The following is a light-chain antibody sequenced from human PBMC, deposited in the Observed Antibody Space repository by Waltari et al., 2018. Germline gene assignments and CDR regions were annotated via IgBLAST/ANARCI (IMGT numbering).Light chain of an antibody. J-gene: IGLJ2*01. CDR1: SPRASY. Sequence: SSELTQAPAVSVALGQTVRITCHGASPRASYARWYQQKSGQAPILVLFGKNKRPSGIPDRFSGYNSETTTSLTITGAQAEDEADYYCSSRDSSASHVLFAGGTKLTVL. CDR2: GKN. CDR3: SSRDSSASHVL. V-gene: IGLV3-19*01.